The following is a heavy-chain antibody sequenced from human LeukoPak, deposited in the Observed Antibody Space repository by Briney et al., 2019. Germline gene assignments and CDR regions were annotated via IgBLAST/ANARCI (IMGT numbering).Heavy chain of an antibody. CDR1: GGSISSGDYY. CDR3: AAHIVVVPAATVDY. V-gene: IGHV4-30-4*01. Sequence: SQTLSLTCTVSGGSISSGDYYWGWLRQPPGKGLEWIGYIYYSGRTYYNPSHKSRVTISVNTSKNQFSLKLSSVTAADTAVYYCAAHIVVVPAATVDYWGQGTLVTVSS. J-gene: IGHJ4*02. D-gene: IGHD2-2*01. CDR2: IYYSGRT.